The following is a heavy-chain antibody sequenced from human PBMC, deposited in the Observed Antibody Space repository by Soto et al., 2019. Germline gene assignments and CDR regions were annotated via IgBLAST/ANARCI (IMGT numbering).Heavy chain of an antibody. J-gene: IGHJ4*02. Sequence: WGSLRLSCAASGFTCSNYWMSWVRQAPGKGLEWVASIKEDGGDKYYVDSVRGRFTISRDNAKNSVFLQMSSLRAEDTAVYYCARDQWRLFDYWGQGTLVTVSS. CDR3: ARDQWRLFDY. CDR1: GFTCSNYW. CDR2: IKEDGGDK. D-gene: IGHD6-19*01. V-gene: IGHV3-7*05.